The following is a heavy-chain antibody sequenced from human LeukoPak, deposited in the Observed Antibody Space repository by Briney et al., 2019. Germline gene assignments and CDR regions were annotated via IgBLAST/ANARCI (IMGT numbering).Heavy chain of an antibody. CDR3: ARDAPHGIGHDAFDI. J-gene: IGHJ3*02. V-gene: IGHV4-59*12. D-gene: IGHD1-26*01. CDR2: VYYSGST. CDR1: GGSISSYY. Sequence: SETLSLTCTVSGGSISSYYWSWIRQPPGKGLEWIGYVYYSGSTNYNPSLKSRVTISVDTSKNQFSLKLSSVTAADTAVYYCARDAPHGIGHDAFDIWGQGTMVTVSS.